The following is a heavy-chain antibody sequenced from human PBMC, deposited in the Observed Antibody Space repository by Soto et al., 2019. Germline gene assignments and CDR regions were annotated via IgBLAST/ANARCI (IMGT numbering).Heavy chain of an antibody. J-gene: IGHJ4*02. D-gene: IGHD1-1*01. Sequence: ASVKVSCKASACNFTSFDINWVRQATGQGLEWVGWMNPNSGHTGYAQKFQGRVTMTRDTSISTAYMELSSLRYEDTAVYYCTRGRNSGDGYNGGGYWGQGTLVTVSS. CDR1: ACNFTSFD. CDR2: MNPNSGHT. V-gene: IGHV1-8*01. CDR3: TRGRNSGDGYNGGGY.